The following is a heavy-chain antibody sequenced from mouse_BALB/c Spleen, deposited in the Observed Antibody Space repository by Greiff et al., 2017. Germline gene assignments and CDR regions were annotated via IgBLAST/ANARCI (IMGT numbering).Heavy chain of an antibody. Sequence: VKLVESGGGLVQPGGSLKLSCAASGFTFSSYGMSWVRQTPDKRLELVATINSNGGSTYYPDSVKGRFTISRDNAKNTLYLQMSSLKSEDTAMYYCARDRHGHYFDYWGQGTTLTVSS. D-gene: IGHD1-2*01. CDR2: INSNGGST. J-gene: IGHJ2*01. V-gene: IGHV5-6-3*01. CDR3: ARDRHGHYFDY. CDR1: GFTFSSYG.